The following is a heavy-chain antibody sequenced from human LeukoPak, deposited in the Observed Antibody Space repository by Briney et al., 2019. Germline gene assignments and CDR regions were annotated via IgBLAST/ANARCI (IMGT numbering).Heavy chain of an antibody. Sequence: GGAVRLSCAASGFTFRNYGMHWVRQAPGKGLEWVAIIWYDGSNKYYADSVKGRFTISRDNSKNTLFLQMNSLRAEDTAVYYCASGRTNYYYFDYWGQGTLVTASS. CDR2: IWYDGSNK. D-gene: IGHD1-7*01. CDR3: ASGRTNYYYFDY. CDR1: GFTFRNYG. J-gene: IGHJ4*02. V-gene: IGHV3-33*01.